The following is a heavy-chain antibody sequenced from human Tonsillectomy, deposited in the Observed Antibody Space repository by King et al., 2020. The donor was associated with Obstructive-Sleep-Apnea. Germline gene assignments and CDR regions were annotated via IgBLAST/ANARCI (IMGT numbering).Heavy chain of an antibody. CDR2: INPSGGSR. CDR1: GYTFTSYY. J-gene: IGHJ6*02. V-gene: IGHV1-46*03. Sequence: VQLVESGAEVKKPGASVKVSCKASGYTFTSYYMHWVRQAPGQGLEWMGIINPSGGSRSYAQNFQGRLTMTRETSTSTVYMELCSLRSEDTAVYYCARDHRTVSTTYYYGMDVWGQGTTVTVSS. CDR3: ARDHRTVSTTYYYGMDV. D-gene: IGHD4-11*01.